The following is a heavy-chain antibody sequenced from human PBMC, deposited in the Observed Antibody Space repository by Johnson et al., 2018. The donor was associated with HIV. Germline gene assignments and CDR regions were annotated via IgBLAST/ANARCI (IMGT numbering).Heavy chain of an antibody. Sequence: VQLVESGGGVVQPGGSLRLSCAASGFTVSSNYMSWVRQAPGKGLEWVSVIYSGGSTYYADSVKGRFTISRDNSKNTLYLQMNSLRAEDTAVYYCAKDLGVVVPAAPGDAFDIWGQGTMVTVSS. CDR2: IYSGGST. V-gene: IGHV3-66*01. CDR3: AKDLGVVVPAAPGDAFDI. D-gene: IGHD2-2*01. CDR1: GFTVSSNY. J-gene: IGHJ3*02.